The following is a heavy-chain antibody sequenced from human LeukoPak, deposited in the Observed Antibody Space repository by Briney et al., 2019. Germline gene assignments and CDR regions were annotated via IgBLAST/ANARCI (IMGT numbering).Heavy chain of an antibody. CDR3: ARDTTYYYGSGSYNYFDH. CDR2: ISSSSSYI. Sequence: GGSLRLSCAASGFTFSSYSMNWVRQAPGKGLEWVSSISSSSSYIYYADSVKGRFTISRDNAKNSLYLQMNSLRAEDTAVYYCARDTTYYYGSGSYNYFDHWGQGTLVTVSS. D-gene: IGHD3-10*01. V-gene: IGHV3-21*01. J-gene: IGHJ4*02. CDR1: GFTFSSYS.